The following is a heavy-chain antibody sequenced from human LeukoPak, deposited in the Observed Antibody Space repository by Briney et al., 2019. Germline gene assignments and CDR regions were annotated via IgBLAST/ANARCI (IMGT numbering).Heavy chain of an antibody. V-gene: IGHV1-2*06. J-gene: IGHJ3*02. CDR1: GYTVTGDY. CDR2: INPNSGGA. Sequence: ASVKVSCKASGYTVTGDYIHWVRQAPGQGLGWMGRINPNSGGADYAQKFQGRVSMTRDTSISTAYMELSSLRSDDTAVYYCARGPRLDSSGWYYGAFDIWGQGTMVTVS. D-gene: IGHD6-19*01. CDR3: ARGPRLDSSGWYYGAFDI.